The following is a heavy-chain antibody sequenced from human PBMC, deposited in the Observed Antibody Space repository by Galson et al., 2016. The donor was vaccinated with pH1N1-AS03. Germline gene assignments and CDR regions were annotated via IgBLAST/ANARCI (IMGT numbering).Heavy chain of an antibody. CDR2: IYYSGGST. CDR3: ARRRGELLGYNWFDP. J-gene: IGHJ5*02. Sequence: ETLSLTCTVSGDSISSGSLYWGWIRQPPGKGLEWIGGIYYSGGSTYSNPSLKSRLSMSVDTSRNQFSLRLISVTAADTAVYYCARRRGELLGYNWFDPWGQGTLVTVSS. D-gene: IGHD1-7*01. V-gene: IGHV4-39*01. CDR1: GDSISSGSLY.